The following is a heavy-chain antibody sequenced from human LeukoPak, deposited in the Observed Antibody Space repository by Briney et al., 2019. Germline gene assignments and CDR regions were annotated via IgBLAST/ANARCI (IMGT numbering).Heavy chain of an antibody. J-gene: IGHJ4*02. CDR1: GFTFSTYA. CDR3: AKDRGRYYDSSGYYWGYYFDS. Sequence: GGSLRLSCAASGFTFSTYAVNWVRQAPGKGLEWVSTISGSGGSTYYADSVKGRFTISRDNSKNTLYLQMSSLRAEDTDVYYCAKDRGRYYDSSGYYWGYYFDSWGQGILVTVST. V-gene: IGHV3-23*01. CDR2: ISGSGGST. D-gene: IGHD3-22*01.